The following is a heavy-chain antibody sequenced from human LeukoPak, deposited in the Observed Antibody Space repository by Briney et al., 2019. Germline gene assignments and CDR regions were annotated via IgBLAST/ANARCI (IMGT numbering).Heavy chain of an antibody. CDR2: ISSSGSTI. CDR1: GFTFSSYE. D-gene: IGHD2-8*02. V-gene: IGHV3-48*03. CDR3: ARAWSRVDAFDI. Sequence: PGGSLRLFCAASGFTFSSYEMNWVRQAPGKGLEWVSYISSSGSTIYYADSVKGRFTISRDNAKNSLYLQMNSLRAEDTAVYYCARAWSRVDAFDIWGQGTMVTVSS. J-gene: IGHJ3*02.